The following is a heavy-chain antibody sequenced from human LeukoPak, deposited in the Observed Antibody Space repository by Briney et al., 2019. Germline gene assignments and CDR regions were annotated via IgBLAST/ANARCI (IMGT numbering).Heavy chain of an antibody. J-gene: IGHJ4*02. CDR3: ARGGPESYYDILTGYYWVYYFDY. Sequence: PSETLSLTCAVYGGSFSGYYWSWIRQPPGKGLEWIGEINHSGSTNYNPSLKSRVTISVDTSKNQFSLKLSSVTAADTAVYYCARGGPESYYDILTGYYWVYYFDYWGQGTLVTVSS. D-gene: IGHD3-9*01. V-gene: IGHV4-34*01. CDR2: INHSGST. CDR1: GGSFSGYY.